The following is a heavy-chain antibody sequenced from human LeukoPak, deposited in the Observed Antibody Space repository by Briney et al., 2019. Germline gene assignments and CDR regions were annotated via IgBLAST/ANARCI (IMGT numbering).Heavy chain of an antibody. Sequence: GGSLRLSCAASGFTFSRYAMHWVRQGPGKGLEWVAYISHHGSNTYYADSVKGRFTISRDNSKRTLDLQMNSLRGDDTAVYYCAKDGSWSCTDWGQGTLVTVSS. CDR3: AKDGSWSCTD. J-gene: IGHJ4*02. CDR2: ISHHGSNT. CDR1: GFTFSRYA. D-gene: IGHD2-8*02. V-gene: IGHV3-30*02.